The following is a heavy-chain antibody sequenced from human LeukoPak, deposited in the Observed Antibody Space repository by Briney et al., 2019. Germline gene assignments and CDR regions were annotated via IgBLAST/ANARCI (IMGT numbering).Heavy chain of an antibody. Sequence: SGGSLRLSCAASGFTFSNYAMSWVRRAPGEGLQWLSTINTSPGHTYYPDSVKGRFTISRDNSKNTLYLQMNSLRAEDTAVYYCVKQYIRIWLLLETWGQGTLVTVSS. CDR3: VKQYIRIWLLLET. J-gene: IGHJ5*02. CDR2: INTSPGHT. CDR1: GFTFSNYA. V-gene: IGHV3-23*01. D-gene: IGHD3-22*01.